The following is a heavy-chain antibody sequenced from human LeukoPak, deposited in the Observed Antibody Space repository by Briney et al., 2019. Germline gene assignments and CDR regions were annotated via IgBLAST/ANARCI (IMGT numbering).Heavy chain of an antibody. V-gene: IGHV4-4*02. CDR2: IYHSGST. J-gene: IGHJ4*02. D-gene: IGHD1-26*01. Sequence: PSETLSLTCAVSGGSISSSNWWSWVRQPPGKGLEWIGEIYHSGSTNYNPSLKSRVTISVDKSKNQFSLKLSSVTAADTAVYYCARDRGGSFDYFDYWGQGTLVTVSS. CDR3: ARDRGGSFDYFDY. CDR1: GGSISSSNW.